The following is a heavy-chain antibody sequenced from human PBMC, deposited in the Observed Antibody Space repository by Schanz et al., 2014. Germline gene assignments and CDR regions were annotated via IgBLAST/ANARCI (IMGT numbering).Heavy chain of an antibody. J-gene: IGHJ4*02. CDR1: GFSFSDYG. D-gene: IGHD3-22*01. CDR3: AKSYDTSGYSGFDY. CDR2: ISYHGSEK. Sequence: QVQLVESGGSVVQPGRSLRLSCAGSGFSFSDYGMHWVRQATGRGLEWVAVISYHGSEKYYADSVKGRFTISRDNSKNTLYLQMNSLRTEDTAVYFCAKSYDTSGYSGFDYWGQGTLVTVSS. V-gene: IGHV3-30*18.